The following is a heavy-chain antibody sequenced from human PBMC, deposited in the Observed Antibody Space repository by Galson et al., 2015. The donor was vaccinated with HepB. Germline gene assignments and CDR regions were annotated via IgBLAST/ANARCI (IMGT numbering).Heavy chain of an antibody. J-gene: IGHJ4*02. CDR2: IYYSGST. CDR3: ARLSGDGDYFGGPPKTTFDFIDY. D-gene: IGHD4-17*01. V-gene: IGHV4-39*01. CDR1: GGSISSSSYY. Sequence: ETLSLTCTVSGGSISSSSYYWGWIRQPPGKGLEWIGSIYYSGSTYYNPSLKSRVTISVDTSKNQFSLKLSSVTAADTAVYYCARLSGDGDYFGGPPKTTFDFIDYWGQGTLVTVSS.